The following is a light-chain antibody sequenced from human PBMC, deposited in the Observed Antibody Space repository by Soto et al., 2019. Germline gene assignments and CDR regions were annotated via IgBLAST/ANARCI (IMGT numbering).Light chain of an antibody. CDR1: SSDVGVYDY. CDR3: SSYTSTSTRV. V-gene: IGLV2-14*01. CDR2: EVS. J-gene: IGLJ1*01. Sequence: QSVLTQPASVSGSPGQSITISCTGTSSDVGVYDYVCWYQQHPGKAPKLMIYEVSNRPSGVSDRFSGYKSGNTASLTISGLQAEDEADYYCSSYTSTSTRVFGTGTKV.